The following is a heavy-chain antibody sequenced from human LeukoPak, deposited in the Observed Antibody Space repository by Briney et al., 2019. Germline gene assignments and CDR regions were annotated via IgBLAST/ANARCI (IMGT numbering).Heavy chain of an antibody. CDR2: ISSSGSTI. CDR3: AKDGQAYYDSSGYYYERYYYYYMDV. D-gene: IGHD3-22*01. CDR1: EFSVGSNY. J-gene: IGHJ6*03. V-gene: IGHV3-48*01. Sequence: GGSLRLSCAASEFSVGSNYMTWVRQAPGKGLEWVSYISSSGSTIYYADSVKGRFTISRDNSKNTLYLQMNSLRAEDTAVYYCAKDGQAYYDSSGYYYERYYYYYMDVWGKGTTVTISS.